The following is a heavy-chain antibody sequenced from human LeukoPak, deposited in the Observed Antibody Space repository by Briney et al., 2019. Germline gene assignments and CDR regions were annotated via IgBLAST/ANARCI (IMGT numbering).Heavy chain of an antibody. CDR3: ARGRGGSGREAYNVDY. J-gene: IGHJ4*02. V-gene: IGHV3-21*01. CDR1: GFTFSSYS. CDR2: ISSSSSYI. Sequence: GGSLRLSCAASGFTFSSYSMNWVRQAPGKGLEWVSSISSSSSYIYYADSVKGRFTISRDNAESSLFLQMNSLRDEDTAVYYCARGRGGSGREAYNVDYWGQGTLVTVSS. D-gene: IGHD5-24*01.